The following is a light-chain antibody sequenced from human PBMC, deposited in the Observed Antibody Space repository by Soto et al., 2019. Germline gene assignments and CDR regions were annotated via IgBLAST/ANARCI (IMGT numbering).Light chain of an antibody. CDR1: SSDVGSYNL. V-gene: IGLV2-23*02. Sequence: QSAVTQPASVSGSPGQSITISCTGTSSDVGSYNLVSWYQQHPGKAPKIMIYEVTKRPSGVSNRFSGSKSGNTASLTISGLQAEDEADYYCCSYAGSSTFHVVFGGGTKLTVL. CDR3: CSYAGSSTFHVV. J-gene: IGLJ2*01. CDR2: EVT.